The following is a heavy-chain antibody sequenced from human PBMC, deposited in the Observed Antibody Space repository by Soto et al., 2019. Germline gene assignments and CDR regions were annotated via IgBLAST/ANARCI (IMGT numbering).Heavy chain of an antibody. J-gene: IGHJ4*02. V-gene: IGHV1-18*01. Sequence: ASVKVSCKASGYTFTSYGISWVRQAPGQGLEWMGWISAYNGNTNYAQKLQGRVTMTTDTSTSTAYMELRSLRSDDTAVYYCARAASAFHCSSTSCYYYFDYWGQGTLVTVSS. CDR1: GYTFTSYG. D-gene: IGHD2-2*01. CDR2: ISAYNGNT. CDR3: ARAASAFHCSSTSCYYYFDY.